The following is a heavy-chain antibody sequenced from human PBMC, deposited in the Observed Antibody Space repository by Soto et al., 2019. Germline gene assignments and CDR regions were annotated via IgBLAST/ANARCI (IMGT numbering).Heavy chain of an antibody. D-gene: IGHD3-10*01. CDR2: INHSGST. CDR1: GGSFSGYY. CDR3: ARDRDYYYHYYGMDV. J-gene: IGHJ6*02. V-gene: IGHV4-34*01. Sequence: SETLSLTCAVYGGSFSGYYWSWIRQPPGKGLEWIGEINHSGSTNYNPSLKSLVTISVDTSKNQFSLKLSSVTAADTAVYYCARDRDYYYHYYGMDVWGQGTTVTVSS.